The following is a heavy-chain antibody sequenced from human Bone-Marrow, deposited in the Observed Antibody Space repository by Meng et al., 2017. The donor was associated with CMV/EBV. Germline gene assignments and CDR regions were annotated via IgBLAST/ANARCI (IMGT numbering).Heavy chain of an antibody. J-gene: IGHJ4*02. CDR3: ARDGFLEWLGVRYFDY. D-gene: IGHD3-3*01. CDR1: GFSFSDYW. V-gene: IGHV3-7*01. Sequence: GESLKISCVASGFSFSDYWMTWVRQAPGKGLEWAANINDAGTVKYYLDSLKGRFTVSRDNARNSLYLEMDSLRAEDTAVYYCARDGFLEWLGVRYFDYWGQGPRVTCSS. CDR2: INDAGTVK.